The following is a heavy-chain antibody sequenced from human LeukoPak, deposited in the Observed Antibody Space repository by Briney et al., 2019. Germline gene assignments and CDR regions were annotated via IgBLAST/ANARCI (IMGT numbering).Heavy chain of an antibody. CDR2: ISGSGDRT. D-gene: IGHD2-8*02. CDR3: AKDLRNIRTLVDLQMI. Sequence: PGGSLRLSRIASGFTFSNYGMSWVRQAPGKGLEWVSIISGSGDRTLHADSVKGRFTVSRDNSKNTVYLQMNSLRAEDTAVYYCAKDLRNIRTLVDLQMIWGQGTLVIVSS. V-gene: IGHV3-23*01. CDR1: GFTFSNYG. J-gene: IGHJ3*02.